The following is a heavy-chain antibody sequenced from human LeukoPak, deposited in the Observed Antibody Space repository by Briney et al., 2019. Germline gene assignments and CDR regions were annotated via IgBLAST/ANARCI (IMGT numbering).Heavy chain of an antibody. J-gene: IGHJ6*02. D-gene: IGHD2-2*01. CDR2: VYYSGST. V-gene: IGHV4-59*08. CDR1: GGSISSYY. Sequence: PSETLSLTCTVSGGSISSYYWSWIRQPPGKGLEWIGYVYYSGSTNYNPSFKSRVTISVDTSKNQFSLKLTSVSAADTAVYYCAGVPSDYYFGMDVWGQGTTVTVSS. CDR3: AGVPSDYYFGMDV.